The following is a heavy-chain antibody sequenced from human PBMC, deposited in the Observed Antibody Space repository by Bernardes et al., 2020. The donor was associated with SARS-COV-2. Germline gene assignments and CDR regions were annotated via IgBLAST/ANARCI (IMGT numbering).Heavy chain of an antibody. CDR1: GFTFRDYT. CDR3: ATEDGEWLES. D-gene: IGHD4-17*01. V-gene: IGHV3-33*01. CDR2: IWHDGSRE. Sequence: GGYLSLSCAASGFTFRDYTMHLVRQAPGKGLEWVAVIWHDGSREYYVDSVKGRFAISRDNSNNTLYLQMNNLRVEDTALYRCATEDGEWLESWGQGTLVTVSS. J-gene: IGHJ5*01.